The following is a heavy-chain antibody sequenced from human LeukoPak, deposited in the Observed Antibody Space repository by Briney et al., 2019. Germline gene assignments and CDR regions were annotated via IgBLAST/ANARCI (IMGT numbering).Heavy chain of an antibody. V-gene: IGHV1-69*13. D-gene: IGHD3-22*01. CDR3: AREDSSGYSFDY. Sequence: GASVKVSCKASGGTFSSYAISWVRQAPGQGLEWMGGIIPIFGTANYAQKFQGRVTITADESTSTAYMELRSLRSDDTAVYYCAREDSSGYSFDYWGQGTLVTVSS. CDR2: IIPIFGTA. CDR1: GGTFSSYA. J-gene: IGHJ4*02.